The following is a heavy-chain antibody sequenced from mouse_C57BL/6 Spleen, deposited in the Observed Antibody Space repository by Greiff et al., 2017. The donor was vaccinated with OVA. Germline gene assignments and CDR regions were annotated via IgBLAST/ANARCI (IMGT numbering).Heavy chain of an antibody. V-gene: IGHV1-50*01. Sequence: VQLQQPGAELVKPGASVKLSCKASGYTFTSYWMQWVKQRPGQGLEWIGEIDPSDSYTNYNQKFKGKATLTVDTSSSTAYMQISSLTSEDSAVYYCARWSYDDAMDYWGQGTSVTVSS. D-gene: IGHD2-12*01. CDR3: ARWSYDDAMDY. CDR1: GYTFTSYW. J-gene: IGHJ4*01. CDR2: IDPSDSYT.